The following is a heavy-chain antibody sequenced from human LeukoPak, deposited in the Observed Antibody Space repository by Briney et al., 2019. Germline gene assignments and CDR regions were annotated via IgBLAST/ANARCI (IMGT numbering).Heavy chain of an antibody. CDR3: ARNGDYSADS. V-gene: IGHV4-4*02. CDR1: GYSISSGYW. Sequence: SETLSLTCAVSGYSISSGYWWSWVRQPPGKGLEWIGEIHHSGRTNYSPSLKSRVTMSVDKSKNHFSLRLTSVTAADTAVYYCARNGDYSADSWGQGTLLTVSS. CDR2: IHHSGRT. J-gene: IGHJ4*02. D-gene: IGHD4-17*01.